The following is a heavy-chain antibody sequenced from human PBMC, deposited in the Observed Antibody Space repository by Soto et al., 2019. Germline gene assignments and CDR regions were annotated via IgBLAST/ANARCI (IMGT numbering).Heavy chain of an antibody. Sequence: PSETLSLTCTVSGGSISSYYWSWIRQPPGKGLEWIGYIYYSGSTNYIPSLKSRVTISVDTSKNLFSLKLSSVTAADTAVYYCARRNMVRGVPYYYYYMDVWGKGTTVTVS. V-gene: IGHV4-59*08. D-gene: IGHD3-10*01. CDR2: IYYSGST. CDR3: ARRNMVRGVPYYYYYMDV. CDR1: GGSISSYY. J-gene: IGHJ6*03.